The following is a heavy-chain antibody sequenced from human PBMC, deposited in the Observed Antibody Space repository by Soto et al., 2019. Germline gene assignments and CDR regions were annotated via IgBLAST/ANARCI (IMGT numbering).Heavy chain of an antibody. D-gene: IGHD1-26*01. CDR2: IYYSGST. Sequence: QVQLQESGPGLVKPSETLSLTCTVSGGSISSYYWSWIRQPPGKGLEWIGYIYYSGSTNYNPSLMSXXTXSXXTSKDQFSRKLSSVTAADTAVYYCARGYGGASFDYWGQGTLVTVSS. CDR1: GGSISSYY. V-gene: IGHV4-59*01. CDR3: ARGYGGASFDY. J-gene: IGHJ4*02.